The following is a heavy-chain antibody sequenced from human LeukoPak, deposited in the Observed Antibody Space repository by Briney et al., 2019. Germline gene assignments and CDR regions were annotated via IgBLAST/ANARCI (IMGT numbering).Heavy chain of an antibody. J-gene: IGHJ5*02. CDR1: GYTFTSYY. D-gene: IGHD2-2*01. V-gene: IGHV1-46*01. Sequence: ASVKVFCKASGYTFTSYYMHWVRQAPGQGLEWMGIINPSGGSTSYAQKFQGRVTMTRDTSTSTVYMELSRLRSDDTAVYYCARGVVPAAIGANWFDPWGQGTLVTVSS. CDR3: ARGVVPAAIGANWFDP. CDR2: INPSGGST.